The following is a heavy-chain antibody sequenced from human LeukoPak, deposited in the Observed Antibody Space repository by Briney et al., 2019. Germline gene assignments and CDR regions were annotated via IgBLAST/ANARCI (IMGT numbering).Heavy chain of an antibody. CDR2: IQGDGSNT. Sequence: GGSLRLSCIASGFTFSKNWMHWVRQAPGKGLVWVSRIQGDGSNTNYADSVKGRFSISRDNAKNTVYLQMTSLWAEDTGIYYCSRGTSAGGPISPFDFWGQGTVVTVSS. CDR1: GFTFSKNW. CDR3: SRGTSAGGPISPFDF. J-gene: IGHJ4*02. V-gene: IGHV3-74*01. D-gene: IGHD6-13*01.